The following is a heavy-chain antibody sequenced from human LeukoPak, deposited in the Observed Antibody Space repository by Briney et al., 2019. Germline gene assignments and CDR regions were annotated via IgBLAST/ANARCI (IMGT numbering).Heavy chain of an antibody. J-gene: IGHJ1*01. CDR2: INPNSGDT. CDR3: ARALGAAAADNQN. Sequence: ASVKVSCKASGYTFTAYYMHWVRQAPGQGLEWMGWINPNSGDTHYAQNFQGRVTMTGDTSISTAYMELSSLRSDDTAVYYCARALGAAAADNQNWGQGTLVTVSS. D-gene: IGHD6-13*01. V-gene: IGHV1-2*02. CDR1: GYTFTAYY.